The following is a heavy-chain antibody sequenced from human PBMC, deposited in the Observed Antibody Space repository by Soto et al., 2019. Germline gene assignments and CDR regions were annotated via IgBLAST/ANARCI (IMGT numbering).Heavy chain of an antibody. V-gene: IGHV3-66*01. J-gene: IGHJ3*02. CDR3: AKDMAVPQGDAFDI. CDR2: IFSGGST. CDR1: GLTVSSNY. Sequence: PGGSLRLSCAASGLTVSSNYMSWVRQAPGKGLEWVSVIFSGGSTYYADSVKGRFTISRDNSKNTLYLQMNSLRAEDTAVYYCAKDMAVPQGDAFDIWGQGTMVTVSS. D-gene: IGHD3-10*01.